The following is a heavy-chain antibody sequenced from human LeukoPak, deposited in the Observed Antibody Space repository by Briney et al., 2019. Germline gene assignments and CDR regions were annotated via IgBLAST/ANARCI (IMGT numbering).Heavy chain of an antibody. CDR1: GGSISSYY. V-gene: IGHV4-59*08. D-gene: IGHD3-10*01. J-gene: IGHJ4*02. Sequence: SETLSLTCTVSGGSISSYYWSWIRQPPGKGLEWIGYIYYSGSTNHNPSLKSRVTISVDTSKNQFSLKLSSVTAADTAVYYCARHGAAGSGPYFDYWGQGTLVTVAS. CDR3: ARHGAAGSGPYFDY. CDR2: IYYSGST.